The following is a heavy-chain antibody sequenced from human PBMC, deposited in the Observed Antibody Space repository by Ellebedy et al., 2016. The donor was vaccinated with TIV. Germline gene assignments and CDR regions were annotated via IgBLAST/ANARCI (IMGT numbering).Heavy chain of an antibody. CDR2: IHYSGSI. Sequence: SETLSLTCTVSGGSISDSSWSWIRRAPGKGLEWIAYIHYSGSIDYSPSLKSRLTVSRDTSKNEVSLSVTSVTAADTAVYYCARDRFWGNWRYKGNWLDPWGQGTLVTVSS. J-gene: IGHJ5*02. CDR3: ARDRFWGNWRYKGNWLDP. V-gene: IGHV4-59*01. CDR1: GGSISDSS. D-gene: IGHD1-1*01.